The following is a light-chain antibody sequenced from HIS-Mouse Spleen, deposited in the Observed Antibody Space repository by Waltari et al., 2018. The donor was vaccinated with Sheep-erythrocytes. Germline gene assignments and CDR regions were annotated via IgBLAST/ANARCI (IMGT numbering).Light chain of an antibody. V-gene: IGLV2-11*01. CDR3: CSYAGSYNHV. J-gene: IGLJ1*01. CDR1: SSDVGGYNY. CDR2: DVS. Sequence: QSALTQPRSVSGSPGQSVTISCTGTSSDVGGYNYVSWYQQHPGKAPKLLLYDVSKRPSGVPDRFSVSKSGNTASLTISGLQAEEEADYYCCSYAGSYNHVFATGTKVTVL.